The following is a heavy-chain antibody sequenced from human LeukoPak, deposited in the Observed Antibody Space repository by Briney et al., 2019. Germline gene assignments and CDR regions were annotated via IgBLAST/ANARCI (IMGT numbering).Heavy chain of an antibody. Sequence: GGSLRLSCAASGFTFDDYAMHWVRQAPGKGLEWVSGISWNSGSIGYADSVKGRFTISRDNSKNSLYLQMNSLRTEDTALYYCAKADTTLDPFDHWGQGTLVTVSS. CDR1: GFTFDDYA. J-gene: IGHJ4*02. V-gene: IGHV3-9*01. CDR2: ISWNSGSI. D-gene: IGHD5-18*01. CDR3: AKADTTLDPFDH.